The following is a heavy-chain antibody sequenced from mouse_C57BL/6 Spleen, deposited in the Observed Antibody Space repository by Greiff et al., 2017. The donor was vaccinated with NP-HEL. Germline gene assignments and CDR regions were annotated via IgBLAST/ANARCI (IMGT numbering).Heavy chain of an antibody. CDR2: FHPYNDDT. D-gene: IGHD1-1*01. J-gene: IGHJ1*03. Sequence: VQLQESGAELVKPGASVKMSCKASGYTFTTYPIEWMKQNHGKSLEWIGNFHPYNDDTKYNEKFKGKATLTVEKSSSTVYLELSRLTSDDSAVYYCARMGYYGSSYGYFDVWGTGTTVTVSS. V-gene: IGHV1-47*01. CDR1: GYTFTTYP. CDR3: ARMGYYGSSYGYFDV.